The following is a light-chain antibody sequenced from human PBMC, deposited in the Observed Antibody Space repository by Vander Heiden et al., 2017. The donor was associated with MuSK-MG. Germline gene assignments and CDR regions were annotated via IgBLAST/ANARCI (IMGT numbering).Light chain of an antibody. J-gene: IGLJ1*01. CDR1: SSAIGDYNY. V-gene: IGLV2-14*03. CDR2: DVS. CDR3: SSFTTRRTPYV. Sequence: QSALTQPASVSGSPGQSLTISCTGASSAIGDYNYVSWYQQHPGKAPKLNIYDVSYRPSGVSSRFSGSRSGNTASLTISGLQPEDEADYYCSSFTTRRTPYVFGAGTKVTVL.